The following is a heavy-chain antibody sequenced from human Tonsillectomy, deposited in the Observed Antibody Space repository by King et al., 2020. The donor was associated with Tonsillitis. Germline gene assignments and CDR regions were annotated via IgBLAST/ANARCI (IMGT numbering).Heavy chain of an antibody. J-gene: IGHJ2*01. Sequence: EVQLVESGGGLVKPGGSLRLSCAASGFSFSSYSMNWVRQAPGKGLEWVSSISSRSSYIYYADSVKGRFTISRDNAKHTLYLQMNSLRAEDTAVYYWSRGGYVQNCGGDCDVNWYFDLWGRGTLVTVSS. CDR1: GFSFSSYS. CDR3: SRGGYVQNCGGDCDVNWYFDL. D-gene: IGHD2-21*02. CDR2: ISSRSSYI. V-gene: IGHV3-21*01.